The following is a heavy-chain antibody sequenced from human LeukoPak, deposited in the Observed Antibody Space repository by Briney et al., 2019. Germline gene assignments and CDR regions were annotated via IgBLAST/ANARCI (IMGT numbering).Heavy chain of an antibody. CDR1: GFTFRTSW. CDR2: INKDARQT. CDR3: ARKAGSSWNYYFDY. J-gene: IGHJ4*02. D-gene: IGHD6-13*01. Sequence: PGGSLRLSCVVSGFTFRTSWMAWVRQAPGKGLEWLANINKDARQTYYVDSVKGRFTISRDNAENSLYLQMNSLRAEDTAVYYCARKAGSSWNYYFDYWGQGTLVTVSS. V-gene: IGHV3-7*01.